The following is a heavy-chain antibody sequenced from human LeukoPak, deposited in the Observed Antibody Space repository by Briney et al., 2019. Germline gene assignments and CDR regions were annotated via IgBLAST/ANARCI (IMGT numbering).Heavy chain of an antibody. J-gene: IGHJ6*03. CDR1: GGSISSYY. Sequence: SETLSLTCTVSGGSISSYYWNWIRQPAGKGLEWIGRIYTSGCTNYTPSLKSRVTMSVGTSKNQFSLKLSSVTAADTAVYDCARVHGRVVAARGYYYYMDVWGKGTTVTVSS. V-gene: IGHV4-4*07. D-gene: IGHD2-15*01. CDR2: IYTSGCT. CDR3: ARVHGRVVAARGYYYYMDV.